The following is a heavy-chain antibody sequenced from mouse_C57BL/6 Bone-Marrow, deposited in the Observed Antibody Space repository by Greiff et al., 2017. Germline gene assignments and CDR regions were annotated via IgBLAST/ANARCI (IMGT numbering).Heavy chain of an antibody. V-gene: IGHV1-64*01. J-gene: IGHJ2*01. CDR3: ARPQYYGSSYLYYFDY. CDR1: GYTFTSYW. D-gene: IGHD1-1*01. Sequence: QVQLQQPGAELVKPGASVKLSCKASGYTFTSYWMHWVKQRPGQGLEWIGMIHPNSGSTNYNEKFKSKATLTVDKYSSPAYMQLSSLTSEESAVYYCARPQYYGSSYLYYFDYWGQGTTLTVSS. CDR2: IHPNSGST.